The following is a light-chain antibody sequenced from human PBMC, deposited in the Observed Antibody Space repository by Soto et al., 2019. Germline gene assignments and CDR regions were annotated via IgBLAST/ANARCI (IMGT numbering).Light chain of an antibody. V-gene: IGKV1-5*03. CDR3: QPYNSYSEA. CDR2: KAS. CDR1: QTISSW. Sequence: DIQMTQSPSTLSGSVGDRVTITCRASQTISSWLAWYQQKPGKAPKLLIYKASTLKSGVPSRFSGSGSGTQFTLTISSLQPDDFATYYCQPYNSYSEAFGQGTKVERK. J-gene: IGKJ1*01.